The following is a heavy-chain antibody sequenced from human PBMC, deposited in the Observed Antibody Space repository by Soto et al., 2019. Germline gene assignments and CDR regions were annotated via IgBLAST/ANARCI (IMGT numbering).Heavy chain of an antibody. CDR3: ARSITRFLEWLFDY. CDR1: GCTFTYYF. V-gene: IGHV1-46*03. Sequence: ASVKVSCKASGCTFTYYFMHWVRQAPGQGLEWMGIINPSDRSTSYARKFQGRVTMTRDTSTSTVYMELSSLRSEDTAVYYCARSITRFLEWLFDYWGQGTLVTVSS. CDR2: INPSDRST. J-gene: IGHJ4*01. D-gene: IGHD3-3*01.